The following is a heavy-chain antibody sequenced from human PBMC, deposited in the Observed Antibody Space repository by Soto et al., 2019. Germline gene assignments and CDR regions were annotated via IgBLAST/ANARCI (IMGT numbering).Heavy chain of an antibody. CDR1: GDSVSSNSAA. Sequence: AQTLSLTCAISGDSVSSNSAAWNWIRQSPSRGLGWLGRTYYRSKWYNDYAVSVKSRITINPDTSKNQFSLQLNSVTPEDTAVYYCARDGPGVVVAASVSWFDPLGQGTLVTVSS. V-gene: IGHV6-1*01. D-gene: IGHD2-15*01. CDR2: TYYRSKWYN. J-gene: IGHJ5*02. CDR3: ARDGPGVVVAASVSWFDP.